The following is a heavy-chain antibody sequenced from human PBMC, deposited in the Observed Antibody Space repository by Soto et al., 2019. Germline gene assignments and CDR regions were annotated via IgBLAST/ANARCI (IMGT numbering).Heavy chain of an antibody. Sequence: GGSLRLSCAASGFTFTSYALHWVRQAPGKGLEWVPGISGSGAMTHYADSVKGRFTVSRDNSKNTLYMQMNSLRAGDTAVYYCAKPGVAVAGTDYWGQGTLVTVSS. J-gene: IGHJ1*01. D-gene: IGHD6-19*01. CDR1: GFTFTSYA. CDR3: AKPGVAVAGTDY. V-gene: IGHV3-23*01. CDR2: ISGSGAMT.